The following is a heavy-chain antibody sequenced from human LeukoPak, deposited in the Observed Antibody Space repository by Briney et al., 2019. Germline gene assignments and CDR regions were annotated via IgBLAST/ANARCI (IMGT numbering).Heavy chain of an antibody. Sequence: GASVTVSYTGSGYTFTIYDINWVRQAPGQGLGGMGWMNPNSGNTGYAQKFQGRGTITRNTSISTAYMELSSLRSEDTAVYYCARGGYYDFWSGYYPYYYYDYMDGGGKGTTVTVS. V-gene: IGHV1-8*01. J-gene: IGHJ6*03. CDR3: ARGGYYDFWSGYYPYYYYDYMDG. CDR2: MNPNSGNT. D-gene: IGHD3-3*01. CDR1: GYTFTIYD.